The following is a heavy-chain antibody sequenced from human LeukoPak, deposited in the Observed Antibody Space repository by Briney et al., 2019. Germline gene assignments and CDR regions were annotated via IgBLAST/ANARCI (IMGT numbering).Heavy chain of an antibody. CDR3: ARAAMVRGVIIPHFDH. J-gene: IGHJ4*02. CDR2: ISSSSSTI. D-gene: IGHD3-10*01. V-gene: IGHV3-48*02. CDR1: GFTFSSYS. Sequence: GGSLRLSCAASGFTFSSYSMNWGRQAPGKGLEWVSYISSSSSTIYYTDSVKRRFTIIRDNAKNSLYLQMNSLRDEDTAVYYCARAAMVRGVIIPHFDHWGQGTLVTVSS.